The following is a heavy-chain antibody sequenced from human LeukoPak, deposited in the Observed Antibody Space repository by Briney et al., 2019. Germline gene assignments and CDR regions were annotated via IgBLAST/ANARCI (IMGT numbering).Heavy chain of an antibody. J-gene: IGHJ6*02. CDR1: GYSFTSYW. V-gene: IGHV5-10-1*01. CDR2: IDPSDSYT. CDR3: ARLRGYCSSTSCYADYYYGMDV. D-gene: IGHD2-2*01. Sequence: GESLKISCKGSGYSFTSYWISWVRQMPGKGLEWMGRIDPSDSYTNYSPSFQGHVTISADRSISTAYLQWSSLKASDTAMYYCARLRGYCSSTSCYADYYYGMDVWGQGTTVTVSS.